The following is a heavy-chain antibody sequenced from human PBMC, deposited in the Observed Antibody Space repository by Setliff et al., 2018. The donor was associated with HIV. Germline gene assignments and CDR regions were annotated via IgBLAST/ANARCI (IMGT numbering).Heavy chain of an antibody. CDR2: INSATGGT. CDR1: GYTFTDNY. J-gene: IGHJ3*02. D-gene: IGHD5-18*01. CDR3: ARDDSNGNTDAFDI. Sequence: ASVKVSCKASGYTFTDNYIHWVRQAPGQGLEWMAWINSATGGTNYAQNFQGRFTISRDNPKNSLYLQMTSLRAEDTAVYYCARDDSNGNTDAFDIWGQGTTVTVSS. V-gene: IGHV1-2*02.